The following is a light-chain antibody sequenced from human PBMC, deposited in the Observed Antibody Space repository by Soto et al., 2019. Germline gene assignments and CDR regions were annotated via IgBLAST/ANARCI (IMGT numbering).Light chain of an antibody. CDR1: QSISSNY. CDR2: GAS. Sequence: DIVLTQSPGTLYLSPGERATLSCRASQSISSNYLAWYQQKPGQAPRLLIYGASSRATGIPDRFSGSGSGTDFTLTISRLEPEDFAVYYCQQYGSSPPYTFGQGTKLEIK. CDR3: QQYGSSPPYT. J-gene: IGKJ2*01. V-gene: IGKV3-20*01.